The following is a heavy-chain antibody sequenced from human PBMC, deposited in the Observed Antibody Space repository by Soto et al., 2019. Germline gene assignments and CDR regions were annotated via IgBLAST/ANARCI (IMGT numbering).Heavy chain of an antibody. Sequence: QVQLVQSGAEVKKPGASVKVSCKASGYTFTSYAMHWVRQAPGQRLEWMGWLNAGNGNTKYSQKFQGRVTITRDTSASTAYMELSSLRSEDTAVYYCARDRYGSGGMDVWGQGTTVTVSS. CDR1: GYTFTSYA. CDR3: ARDRYGSGGMDV. J-gene: IGHJ6*02. V-gene: IGHV1-3*01. D-gene: IGHD3-10*01. CDR2: LNAGNGNT.